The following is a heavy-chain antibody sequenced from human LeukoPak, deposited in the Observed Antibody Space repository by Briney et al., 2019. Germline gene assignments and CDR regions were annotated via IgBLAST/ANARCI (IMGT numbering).Heavy chain of an antibody. CDR1: GFTLSNYD. D-gene: IGHD4-17*01. J-gene: IGHJ4*02. Sequence: GGSLRLSCAASGFTLSNYDMHWVRQGTGEGLEWVSMIYRAGDTYYPDSVKGRFTVSRDYAKNSFYLQMNSLRAGDTAVYYCAKRGGDYEFDYWGQGTLVTVSS. CDR2: IYRAGDT. CDR3: AKRGGDYEFDY. V-gene: IGHV3-13*01.